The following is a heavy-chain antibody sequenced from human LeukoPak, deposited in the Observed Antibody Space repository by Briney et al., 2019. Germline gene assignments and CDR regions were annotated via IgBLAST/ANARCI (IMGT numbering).Heavy chain of an antibody. V-gene: IGHV4-34*01. D-gene: IGHD2-2*01. J-gene: IGHJ5*02. Sequence: SETLPLTCAVYGGSFSGYYWSWIRQPPGKGLEWIGEINHSGSTNYNPSLKSRVTISVDTSKNQFSLKLSSVTAADTAVYYCAREVPGIVVDGRKNNWFDPWGQGTLVTVSS. CDR1: GGSFSGYY. CDR2: INHSGST. CDR3: AREVPGIVVDGRKNNWFDP.